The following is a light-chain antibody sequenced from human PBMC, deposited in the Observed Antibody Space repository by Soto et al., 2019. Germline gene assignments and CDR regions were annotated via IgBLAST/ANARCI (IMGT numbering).Light chain of an antibody. CDR1: SSNIGNNS. CDR3: GTWDSSLSAYV. V-gene: IGLV1-51*01. J-gene: IGLJ1*01. Sequence: QSVLTQPHSVSAAPGQTVTISCSGRSSNIGNNSVSGYQQLPGTAPKLLIYDNNERPSGIPDRFSGSKSGTSATLGITGLQTGDEADYYCGTWDSSLSAYVFGTGTKLTVL. CDR2: DNN.